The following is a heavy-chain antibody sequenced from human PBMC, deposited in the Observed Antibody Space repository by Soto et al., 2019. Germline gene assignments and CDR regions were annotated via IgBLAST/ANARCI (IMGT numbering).Heavy chain of an antibody. J-gene: IGHJ5*02. V-gene: IGHV1-2*02. D-gene: IGHD3-3*01. CDR2: INPNSGAT. CDR3: ARGGGTILAPLP. Sequence: ASVKVSCKASGYTFTGYFMHWVRQAPGQGLEWMGWINPNSGATKYAQKFQGRVTLSRDTSISTAYMELCGLRSDDTAVYYCARGGGTILAPLPWGQGTLVTVSS. CDR1: GYTFTGYF.